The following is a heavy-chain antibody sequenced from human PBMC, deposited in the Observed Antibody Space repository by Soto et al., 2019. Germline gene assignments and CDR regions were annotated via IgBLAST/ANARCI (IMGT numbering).Heavy chain of an antibody. CDR2: INPSGGST. D-gene: IGHD6-13*01. Sequence: ASVNGSLKASGSTFTRYYMHWGRQNPGQGLEWMGIINPSGGSTSYAQKFHGRVTMTRDTSTSTVYMELSSLRSEDTAVYYCARDTQYSSSWYRMYYYGMDVWGQGTKVTVSS. V-gene: IGHV1-46*01. CDR3: ARDTQYSSSWYRMYYYGMDV. CDR1: GSTFTRYY. J-gene: IGHJ6*02.